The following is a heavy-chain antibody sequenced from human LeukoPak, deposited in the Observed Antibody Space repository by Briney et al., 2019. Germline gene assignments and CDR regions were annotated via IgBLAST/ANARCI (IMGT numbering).Heavy chain of an antibody. CDR2: IRYDGSNK. Sequence: GGSLRLSCAASGFTFSSYGMHWVRQAPGKGLEWVAFIRYDGSNKYYADSVKGRFTISRDNSKNTLYLQMDSLRAEDTAVYYCAKDLGSSDAFDIWSQGTMVTVSS. D-gene: IGHD1-26*01. V-gene: IGHV3-30*02. CDR3: AKDLGSSDAFDI. CDR1: GFTFSSYG. J-gene: IGHJ3*02.